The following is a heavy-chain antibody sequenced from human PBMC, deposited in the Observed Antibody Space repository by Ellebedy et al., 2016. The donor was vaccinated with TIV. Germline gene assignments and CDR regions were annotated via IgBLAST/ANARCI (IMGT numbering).Heavy chain of an antibody. CDR1: GGSISSGGYS. Sequence: SETLSLXXAVSGGSISSGGYSWSWIRQPPGKGLEWIGYIYHSGSTYYNPSLKSRVTISVDRSKNQFSLKLSSVTAADTAVYYCARAAEGIVGANFDYWGQGTLVTVSS. CDR3: ARAAEGIVGANFDY. CDR2: IYHSGST. V-gene: IGHV4-30-2*01. D-gene: IGHD1-26*01. J-gene: IGHJ4*02.